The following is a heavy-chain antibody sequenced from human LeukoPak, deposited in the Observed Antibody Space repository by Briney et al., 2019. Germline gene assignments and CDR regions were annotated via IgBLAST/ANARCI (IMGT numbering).Heavy chain of an antibody. CDR3: AADIKNNYYDSSGYFFY. D-gene: IGHD3-22*01. J-gene: IGHJ4*02. CDR1: GGTFSSYA. V-gene: IGHV1-69*13. CDR2: IIPIFGTA. Sequence: SVKVSCKASGGTFSSYAISWVRQAPGQGLEWMGGIIPIFGTANYAQKFQGRVTITADESTSTAYMELSSLSSEDTAVYYCAADIKNNYYDSSGYFFYWGQGTLVTVSS.